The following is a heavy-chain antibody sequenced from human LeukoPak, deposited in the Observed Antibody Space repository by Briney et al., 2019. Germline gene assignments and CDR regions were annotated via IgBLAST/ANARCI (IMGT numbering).Heavy chain of an antibody. D-gene: IGHD1-26*01. J-gene: IGHJ4*02. CDR3: ARYVRNSGTYFLDY. Sequence: PSEALSLTCTISNRSISSGYWSWLRQSPGNGLEWIGYIYYSGSTNYNPSFQSRVTMSIDTSNNQFSLQLRSLTAADTAVYYCARYVRNSGTYFLDYWGQGRLVTVSS. CDR1: NRSISSGY. V-gene: IGHV4-59*01. CDR2: IYYSGST.